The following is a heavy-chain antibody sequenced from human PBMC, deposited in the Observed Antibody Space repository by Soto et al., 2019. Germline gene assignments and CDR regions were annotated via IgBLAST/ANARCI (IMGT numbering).Heavy chain of an antibody. V-gene: IGHV4-34*01. Sequence: SETLSLTCAVYGGSFSGYYWSWIRQPPGKGLEWIGEINHSGSTNYNPSLKSRVTISVDTSKNQFSLKLSSVTAADTAVYYCARGSTKYAPFAWFDPWGQGTLVTVSS. J-gene: IGHJ5*02. CDR3: ARGSTKYAPFAWFDP. D-gene: IGHD2-2*01. CDR2: INHSGST. CDR1: GGSFSGYY.